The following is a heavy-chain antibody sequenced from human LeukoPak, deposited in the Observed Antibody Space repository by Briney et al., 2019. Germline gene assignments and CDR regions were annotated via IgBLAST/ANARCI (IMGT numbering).Heavy chain of an antibody. J-gene: IGHJ4*02. CDR3: TRASFDH. CDR2: ISTYNGNT. V-gene: IGHV1-18*01. CDR1: GYTFVTYG. Sequence: GASVKVSCKASGYTFVTYGINWVRQAPGQRPEWMGWISTYNGNTKYALKFQDRVTLTRDTSTTTAYMELRSLTSDDRAVYYCTRASFDHWGQGTLVIVPS.